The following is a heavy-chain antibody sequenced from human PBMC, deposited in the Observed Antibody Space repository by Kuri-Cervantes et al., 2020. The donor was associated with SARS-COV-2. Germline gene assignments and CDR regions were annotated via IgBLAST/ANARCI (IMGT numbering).Heavy chain of an antibody. J-gene: IGHJ5*02. Sequence: GGSLRLSCAASGFTFSSYAMSWVRQAPGKGLEWVSAISGSGGSTYYADSVKGRFTISRDNSKNTLYLQMNSLRAEDTAVYYCAKAWDYYDSSGYLAWGQGTLVTVSS. CDR1: GFTFSSYA. CDR2: ISGSGGST. V-gene: IGHV3-23*01. D-gene: IGHD3-22*01. CDR3: AKAWDYYDSSGYLA.